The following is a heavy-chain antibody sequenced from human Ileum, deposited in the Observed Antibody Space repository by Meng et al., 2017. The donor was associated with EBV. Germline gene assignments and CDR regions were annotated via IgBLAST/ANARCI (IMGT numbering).Heavy chain of an antibody. V-gene: IGHV4-4*02. CDR2: IYHSGST. CDR3: ASGRDYALHS. Sequence: QVQLVESRPVLLKPSATPCLTFDVSVDAISSKSWWRWVRQPPGKGLEWIGEIYHSGSTNYNPSFKSRVTMSEDKSYNQISLNLSSVTAADTAVYYCASGRDYALHSWGRGTLVTVSS. D-gene: IGHD4-17*01. CDR1: VDAISSKSW. J-gene: IGHJ4*02.